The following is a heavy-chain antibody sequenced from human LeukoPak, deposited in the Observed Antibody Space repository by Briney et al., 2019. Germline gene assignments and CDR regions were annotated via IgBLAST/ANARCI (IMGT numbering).Heavy chain of an antibody. V-gene: IGHV1-69*04. Sequence: GASVKVSCKASGGTFSSYAISWVRQAPGQGLEWMGRIIPILGIANYAQKFQGRVTVTADKSTSTAYMELSSLRSEDTAVYYCAREGQLVVFDYWGQGTLVTVSS. J-gene: IGHJ4*02. CDR3: AREGQLVVFDY. CDR2: IIPILGIA. CDR1: GGTFSSYA. D-gene: IGHD2-8*02.